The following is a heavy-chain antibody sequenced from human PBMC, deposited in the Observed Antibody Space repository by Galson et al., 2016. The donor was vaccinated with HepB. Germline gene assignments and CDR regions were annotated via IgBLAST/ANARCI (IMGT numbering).Heavy chain of an antibody. CDR1: GFTFSNYF. CDR2: IKPDGTEK. D-gene: IGHD2-15*01. J-gene: IGHJ4*02. CDR3: VRDRGYCSGGGCYSVNDY. Sequence: LRLSCAVSGFTFSNYFMNWVRQAPGTGLEWVAAIKPDGTEKYYADSVKGRFTVSRDNVATSLYLQMNSLRAEDTAVYYCVRDRGYCSGGGCYSVNDYWGQGNLVTVSS. V-gene: IGHV3-7*04.